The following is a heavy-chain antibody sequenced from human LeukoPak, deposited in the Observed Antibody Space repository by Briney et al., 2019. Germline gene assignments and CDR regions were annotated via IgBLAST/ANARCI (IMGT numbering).Heavy chain of an antibody. CDR3: ARGQGIAVADYYYYYMDV. Sequence: SETLSLTCAVYGGSFSGYYWSWIRQPPGKGLEWIGEINHSGSTNYNPSLKSRVTISVDTSKNQFSLKLSSVTAADTAVYYCARGQGIAVADYYYYYMDVWGKGTTVTVSS. J-gene: IGHJ6*03. V-gene: IGHV4-34*01. CDR2: INHSGST. CDR1: GGSFSGYY. D-gene: IGHD6-19*01.